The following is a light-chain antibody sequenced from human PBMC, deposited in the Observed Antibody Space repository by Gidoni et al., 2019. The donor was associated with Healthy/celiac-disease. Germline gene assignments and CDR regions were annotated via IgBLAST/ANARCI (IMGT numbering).Light chain of an antibody. CDR1: QSVSSN. Sequence: EIVMTQSPATLSVSPVERATLSCRASQSVSSNLAWYQQQKPGQAPRLLIYGASTRATGIPARFSGSGSGTEFTLTISSLQSEDFAVYYCQQYNNWPPYTFGQGTKLEIK. CDR2: GAS. CDR3: QQYNNWPPYT. V-gene: IGKV3-15*01. J-gene: IGKJ2*01.